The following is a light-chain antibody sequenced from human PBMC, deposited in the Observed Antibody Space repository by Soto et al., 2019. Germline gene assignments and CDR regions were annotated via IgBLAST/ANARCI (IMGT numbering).Light chain of an antibody. V-gene: IGLV2-14*01. CDR1: SSDVGGYNS. CDR3: SSFTSDITYV. J-gene: IGLJ1*01. Sequence: QSALPQPASVSGSPGQSITISCTGTSSDVGGYNSVSWYRQDPGKAPKLMIYDVTNRPSGVSNRFSGSKSGNTASLTISGLQAEDEADYYCSSFTSDITYVFGTGTKVTVL. CDR2: DVT.